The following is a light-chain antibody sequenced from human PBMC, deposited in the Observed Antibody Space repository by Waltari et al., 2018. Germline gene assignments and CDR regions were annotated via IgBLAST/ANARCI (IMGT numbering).Light chain of an antibody. CDR3: QQYHNWPHT. Sequence: ETVMTQSPVTLSVSPGEGATLSCRASQSVSNNLAWYQQKPGQAPRLLIYGASTRATGIPARFSGSGSGTEFTLTISSLQSEDFAVYHCQQYHNWPHTFGQGTKLEI. V-gene: IGKV3-15*01. J-gene: IGKJ2*01. CDR2: GAS. CDR1: QSVSNN.